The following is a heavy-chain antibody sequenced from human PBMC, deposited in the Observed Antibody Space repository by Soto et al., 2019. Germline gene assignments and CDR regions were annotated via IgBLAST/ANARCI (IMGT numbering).Heavy chain of an antibody. J-gene: IGHJ5*02. CDR2: IYSSGST. Sequence: SETLSLTYTVTGGAISGYYWTWIRQSDGEGLEWIGRIYSSGSTNYNPSLKSRVTISLDTSMNYFSLRLSSVTAADTAVYYCARGQRFSDWFDPWGQETLVTVSS. CDR3: ARGQRFSDWFDP. CDR1: GGAISGYY. D-gene: IGHD3-3*01. V-gene: IGHV4-4*07.